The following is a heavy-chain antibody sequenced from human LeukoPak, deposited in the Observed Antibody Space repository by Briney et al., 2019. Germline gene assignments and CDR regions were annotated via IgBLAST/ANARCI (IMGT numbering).Heavy chain of an antibody. V-gene: IGHV3-30*02. Sequence: PGGSLRLSCAASGFTFITCGMHWVRQAPGKGLEWVAFIRYDGSNKYYADSVRGRFTISRDNSKNTLYLQMNSLRAEDTAVYFCAKGSKAVLFTRDHYMDVWGKGTTVTISS. CDR3: AKGSKAVLFTRDHYMDV. J-gene: IGHJ6*03. CDR1: GFTFITCG. CDR2: IRYDGSNK. D-gene: IGHD6-19*01.